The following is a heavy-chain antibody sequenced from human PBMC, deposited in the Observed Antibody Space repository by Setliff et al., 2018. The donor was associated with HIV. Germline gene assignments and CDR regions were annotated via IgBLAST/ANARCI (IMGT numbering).Heavy chain of an antibody. D-gene: IGHD3-22*01. V-gene: IGHV4-39*07. Sequence: ETLSLTCTVSGGSISSTNSYWGWIRQPPGKGLEWIGSIFYTGNTYYNPSLKSRGTMSVDTSNNQFSLKLSSVIAADTAMYYCARDGRPYYFDSASYYTADAFDVWGQGTMVTVSS. CDR3: ARDGRPYYFDSASYYTADAFDV. CDR1: GGSISSTNSY. CDR2: IFYTGNT. J-gene: IGHJ3*01.